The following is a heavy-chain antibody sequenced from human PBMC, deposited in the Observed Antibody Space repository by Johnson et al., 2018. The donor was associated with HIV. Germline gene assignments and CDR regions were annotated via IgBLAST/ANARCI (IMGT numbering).Heavy chain of an antibody. D-gene: IGHD3-16*01. Sequence: QVQLVESGGGVVHPGGSLRLSCAASGFTVSTNYMSWIRQAPGKGLEWVSYISSSGSTIYYADSVKGRFTISRDNAKNSLYLQMNSLRAEDTAVYYCALVLGALPGAFDIWGQGTLVTVSS. CDR3: ALVLGALPGAFDI. CDR1: GFTVSTNY. CDR2: ISSSGSTI. J-gene: IGHJ3*02. V-gene: IGHV3-11*04.